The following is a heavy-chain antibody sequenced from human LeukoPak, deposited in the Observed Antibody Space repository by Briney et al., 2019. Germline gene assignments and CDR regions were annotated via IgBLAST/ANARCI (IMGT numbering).Heavy chain of an antibody. Sequence: SETLSLTCTVSGGSISSGSYYWSWIRQPAGKGLEWIGRIYTSGSTNYNPSLKSRVTISVDTSKNQFSLKLSSVTAADTAVYYCAREVLIVVAYNWFDPWGQGTLVTVSS. CDR2: IYTSGST. CDR3: AREVLIVVAYNWFDP. CDR1: GGSISSGSYY. D-gene: IGHD3-22*01. V-gene: IGHV4-61*02. J-gene: IGHJ5*02.